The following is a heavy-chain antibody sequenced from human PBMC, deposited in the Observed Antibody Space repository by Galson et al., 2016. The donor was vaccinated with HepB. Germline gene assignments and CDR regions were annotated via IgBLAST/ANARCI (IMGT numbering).Heavy chain of an antibody. J-gene: IGHJ4*02. V-gene: IGHV4-59*01. CDR3: ARGFFSGSYVDYLDY. CDR1: GGSISSYY. CDR2: IYYSGST. D-gene: IGHD1-26*01. Sequence: SETLSLTCTVSGGSISSYYWSWIRQPPGKGMEWIGYIYYSGSTNYNPSLKSRVTISVDTSKNQFSLQLSSVTAADTAVYYCARGFFSGSYVDYLDYWGQGTLVTVSS.